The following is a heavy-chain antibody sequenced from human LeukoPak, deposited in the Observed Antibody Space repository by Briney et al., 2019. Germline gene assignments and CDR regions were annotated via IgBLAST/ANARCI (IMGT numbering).Heavy chain of an antibody. CDR3: AKEMEWYCSSTSCYTFDY. Sequence: PGGSLRLSCTASGLTFSNCWMSWVRQAPGKGLEWVANIKQDGSEKYYVDSVKGRFTISRDNSKNTLYLQMNSLRAEDTAVYYCAKEMEWYCSSTSCYTFDYWGQGTLVTVSS. D-gene: IGHD2-2*02. CDR2: IKQDGSEK. V-gene: IGHV3-7*01. J-gene: IGHJ4*02. CDR1: GLTFSNCW.